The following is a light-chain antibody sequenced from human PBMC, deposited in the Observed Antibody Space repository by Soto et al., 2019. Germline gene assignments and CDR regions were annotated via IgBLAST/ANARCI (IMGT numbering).Light chain of an antibody. Sequence: EMVLTQSPGTLSLSPGERTTVSCRASQSVSSSYLAWYQQKPGQAPRLLIYGASSRASGIPDRFSGSGSGTDFTLTISRLEPEDFAVYYCQQYGSSPTFGGGTKAEIK. CDR2: GAS. CDR1: QSVSSSY. J-gene: IGKJ4*01. CDR3: QQYGSSPT. V-gene: IGKV3-20*01.